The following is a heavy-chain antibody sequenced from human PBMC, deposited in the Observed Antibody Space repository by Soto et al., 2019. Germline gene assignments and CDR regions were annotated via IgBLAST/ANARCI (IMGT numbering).Heavy chain of an antibody. Sequence: QVHLVQSGAEVKKPGASVYVSCKASGYTFTDYYVHWVRQAPGQGLEWMGWINPNGGGTNYARKFQGRLTMTRDTSISTVYMQLTRLGPDDTARYYCARGGREVPRIPYDTWGQGTLVTVSS. J-gene: IGHJ5*02. CDR1: GYTFTDYY. CDR2: INPNGGGT. V-gene: IGHV1-2*02. D-gene: IGHD3-16*01. CDR3: ARGGREVPRIPYDT.